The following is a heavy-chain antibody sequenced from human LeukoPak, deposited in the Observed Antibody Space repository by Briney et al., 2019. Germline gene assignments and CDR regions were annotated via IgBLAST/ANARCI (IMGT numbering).Heavy chain of an antibody. CDR3: ARDGSYSYNWFDP. J-gene: IGHJ5*02. CDR2: INPNSGGT. Sequence: ASVKVSCKASGYPFTGYYMHWVRQAPGQGLEWMGWINPNSGGTNYAQKFQGRVTMTRDTSISTAYMELRSLRSDDTAVYYCARDGSYSYNWFDPWGQGTLVTVSS. CDR1: GYPFTGYY. V-gene: IGHV1-2*02. D-gene: IGHD2-21*01.